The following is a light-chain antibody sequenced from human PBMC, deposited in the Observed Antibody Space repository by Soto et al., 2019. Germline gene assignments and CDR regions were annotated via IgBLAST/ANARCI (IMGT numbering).Light chain of an antibody. Sequence: EIVLTQSPGTLSLSPGETAALSCRASRGLSDNHLAWYQQRPGQAPRLLIYGSSSRAAGIPDRFRGSGTGTDFTLTIRRLEPEDFGVYYCQQYSDAPHTFGLGTKVDIK. J-gene: IGKJ2*01. CDR2: GSS. V-gene: IGKV3-20*01. CDR1: RGLSDNH. CDR3: QQYSDAPHT.